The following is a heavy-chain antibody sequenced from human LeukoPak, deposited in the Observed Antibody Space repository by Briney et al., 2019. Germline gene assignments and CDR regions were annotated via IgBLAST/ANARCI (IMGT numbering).Heavy chain of an antibody. CDR3: AREYYCSGGSCYLSWFDP. CDR1: GGTFSSYA. Sequence: ASVKVSCKASGGTFSSYAISWVRQAPGQGLEWMGGIIPTFGPANYTQKFQGRVTITTHESTSTAYMELSSLRSEDTAVYYCAREYYCSGGSCYLSWFDPWGQGTLVTVSS. J-gene: IGHJ5*02. D-gene: IGHD2-15*01. V-gene: IGHV1-69*05. CDR2: IIPTFGPA.